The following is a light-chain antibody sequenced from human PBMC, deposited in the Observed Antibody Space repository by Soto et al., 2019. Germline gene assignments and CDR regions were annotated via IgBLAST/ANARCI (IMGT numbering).Light chain of an antibody. CDR3: QQYNKWPPLYT. CDR2: GAS. Sequence: EVVMTQSPVILSVSPGERATLSCRASQNVNSDLAWYQQKPGQAPRILIYGASTRATDIPARLSGSGSGTDFTLTINGLQSEDFAGYYCQQYNKWPPLYTLVHGTKLESK. J-gene: IGKJ2*01. CDR1: QNVNSD. V-gene: IGKV3-15*01.